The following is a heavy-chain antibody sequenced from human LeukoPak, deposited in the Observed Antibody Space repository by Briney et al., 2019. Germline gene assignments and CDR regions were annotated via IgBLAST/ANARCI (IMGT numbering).Heavy chain of an antibody. CDR1: GFSFSGHW. CDR3: AKDLAYCSGGSCYSFNFDY. V-gene: IGHV3-74*01. D-gene: IGHD2-15*01. J-gene: IGHJ4*02. CDR2: ISPTGSTT. Sequence: GGSLRLSCTASGFSFSGHWMHWARQLPGKGLVWVSRISPTGSTTSYADSVKGRFTVSRDNSKNTLYLQMNSLRAEDTAVYYCAKDLAYCSGGSCYSFNFDYWGQGTLVTVSS.